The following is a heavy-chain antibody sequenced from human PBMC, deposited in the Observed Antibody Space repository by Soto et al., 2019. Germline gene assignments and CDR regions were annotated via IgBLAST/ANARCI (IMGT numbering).Heavy chain of an antibody. CDR3: ARDAIAVAGSSGFQH. CDR1: GFTFSSYA. J-gene: IGHJ1*01. V-gene: IGHV3-30-3*01. CDR2: ISYDGSNK. Sequence: PGGSLRLSCAASGFTFSSYAMHWVRQAPGKGLEWVAVISYDGSNKYYADSVKGRFTISRDNSKNTLYLQMNSLRAEDTAVYYCARDAIAVAGSSGFQHWGQGTLVTVSS. D-gene: IGHD6-19*01.